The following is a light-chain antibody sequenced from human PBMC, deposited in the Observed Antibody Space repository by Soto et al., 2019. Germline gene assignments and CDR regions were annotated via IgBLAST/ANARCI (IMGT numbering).Light chain of an antibody. CDR2: SAS. CDR3: QQFSSYSRT. V-gene: IGKV1-5*01. Sequence: DFHMTQSPSTLSASVGDRVTITCRASQSISSWLAWYQQKPGKAPKLLIYSASNLDSGVPSRFSGSGSGTEFTLTISSLQPDDFATYYCQQFSSYSRTFGQGTKVDIK. J-gene: IGKJ1*01. CDR1: QSISSW.